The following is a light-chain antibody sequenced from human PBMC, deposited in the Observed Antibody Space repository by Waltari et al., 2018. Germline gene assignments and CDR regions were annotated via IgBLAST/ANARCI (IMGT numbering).Light chain of an antibody. J-gene: IGKJ4*01. Sequence: DIQMTQSPSSLSASVGDRVSITCRTSQSISNYLNLFQQKPGKAPKLLIYAASSLQSGGPSRFSGSGSGTDFTLTISSLQPEDFATYYCQQSYSTPPTFGGGTKVEIK. V-gene: IGKV1-39*01. CDR2: AAS. CDR1: QSISNY. CDR3: QQSYSTPPT.